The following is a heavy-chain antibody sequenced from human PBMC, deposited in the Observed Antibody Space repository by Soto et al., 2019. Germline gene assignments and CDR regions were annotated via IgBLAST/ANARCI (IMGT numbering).Heavy chain of an antibody. V-gene: IGHV3-33*01. CDR1: GFTFIRYG. Sequence: GSLRLSCAASGFTFIRYGIHWVRQAPCKWLEWVALIWNDGIRKVYVDSVKGRFTISRDNSKNTLDLQMNSLRAEDTAVYYCARDDDYEANAFDYWGPGTLVTV. J-gene: IGHJ4*02. D-gene: IGHD3-22*01. CDR3: ARDDDYEANAFDY. CDR2: IWNDGIRK.